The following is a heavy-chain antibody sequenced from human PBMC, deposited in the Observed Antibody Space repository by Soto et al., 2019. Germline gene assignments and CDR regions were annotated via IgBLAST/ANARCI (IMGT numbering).Heavy chain of an antibody. CDR3: ARHEGDSGYDYYFDY. V-gene: IGHV4-59*08. CDR1: GGSISSYY. D-gene: IGHD5-12*01. CDR2: IYYSGST. J-gene: IGHJ4*02. Sequence: SETLSLTCTVSGGSISSYYWSWIRQPPGKGLEWIGYIYYSGSTNYNPSLKSRVTISVDTSKNQFSLKLSSVTAADTAVYYCARHEGDSGYDYYFDYWGQGTLVTVSS.